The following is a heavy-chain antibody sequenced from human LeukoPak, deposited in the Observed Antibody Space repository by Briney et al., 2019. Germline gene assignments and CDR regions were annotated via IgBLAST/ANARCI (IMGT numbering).Heavy chain of an antibody. D-gene: IGHD3-3*01. CDR1: GYTFTGYY. J-gene: IGHJ4*02. CDR2: INPNSGDT. V-gene: IGHV1-2*02. Sequence: ASVKVSCKASGYTFTGYYMHWVRQAPGQGLEWMGWINPNSGDTNYAQNFQGRVTMTRDTSINTAYMELSSLRSEDTAVYYCARDGARSDFDYWGQGTLVTVSS. CDR3: ARDGARSDFDY.